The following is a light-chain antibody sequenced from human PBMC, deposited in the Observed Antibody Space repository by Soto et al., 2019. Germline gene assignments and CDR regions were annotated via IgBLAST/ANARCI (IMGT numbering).Light chain of an antibody. V-gene: IGLV2-23*02. CDR3: CSYTNTGTFV. CDR1: SSDVATYNR. Sequence: QSALTQPASVSGSPGQSITITCTGTSSDVATYNRVSWYQHHPGKAPKLLISEVIKRPSGVSNRFSGSKSGNTASLTISGLQAEDEVAYYCCSYTNTGTFVFGSGTKVTVL. CDR2: EVI. J-gene: IGLJ6*01.